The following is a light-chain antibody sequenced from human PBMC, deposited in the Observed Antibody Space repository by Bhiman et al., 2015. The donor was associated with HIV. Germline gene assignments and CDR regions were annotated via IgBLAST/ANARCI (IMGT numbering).Light chain of an antibody. CDR2: EVD. V-gene: IGLV2-8*01. Sequence: QSALTQPASVSGSPGQSLTISCTGSRSDVGHSDFVSWYRQYPGKAPTIILYEVDKRPSGVPDRFSGSKFGNTASLTISELQTEDEADYYCCSFTGDTHLYVFGSGTTVTVL. J-gene: IGLJ1*01. CDR3: CSFTGDTHLYV. CDR1: RSDVGHSDF.